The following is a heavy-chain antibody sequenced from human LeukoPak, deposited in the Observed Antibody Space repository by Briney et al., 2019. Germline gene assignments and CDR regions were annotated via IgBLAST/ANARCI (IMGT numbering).Heavy chain of an antibody. Sequence: GASVKVSCKASGYSFSSYAMNWVRQAPGQGLEWMGWINTNTGNPTYAQGFTGRFVLSLDTSVSTAYLQISSLKAEDTAVYYCARGQRLGLLSRWGQGTLVTVSS. CDR3: ARGQRLGLLSR. CDR1: GYSFSSYA. V-gene: IGHV7-4-1*02. CDR2: INTNTGNP. D-gene: IGHD2/OR15-2a*01. J-gene: IGHJ4*02.